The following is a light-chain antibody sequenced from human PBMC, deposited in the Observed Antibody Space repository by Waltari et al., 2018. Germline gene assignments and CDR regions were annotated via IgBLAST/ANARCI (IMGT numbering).Light chain of an antibody. CDR1: QTLLHGSGNTF. CDR3: MQARQTPWT. CDR2: LVS. Sequence: DIVMTQSPLSLSVTPGEPASISCRSSQTLLHGSGNTFLDWYLQKLGQSPQLLIYLVSNRASGVPDRFGGSGSGTDFTLKISRVEAEDVGVYFCMQARQTPWTFGQGTKVEIK. V-gene: IGKV2-28*01. J-gene: IGKJ1*01.